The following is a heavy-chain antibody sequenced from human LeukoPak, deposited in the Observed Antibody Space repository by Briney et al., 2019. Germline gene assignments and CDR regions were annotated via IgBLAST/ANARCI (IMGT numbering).Heavy chain of an antibody. D-gene: IGHD3-10*01. Sequence: ETLSLTCTVSGGSISSSSYYWGWIRQPPGKGLEWIGSIYYSGSTYYNPSLKSRVTISVDTSNNQFSLRLSSVTAADTAVYYCAILGTGSSWGQGTLVTVSS. CDR1: GGSISSSSYY. CDR2: IYYSGST. V-gene: IGHV4-39*01. J-gene: IGHJ5*02. CDR3: AILGTGSS.